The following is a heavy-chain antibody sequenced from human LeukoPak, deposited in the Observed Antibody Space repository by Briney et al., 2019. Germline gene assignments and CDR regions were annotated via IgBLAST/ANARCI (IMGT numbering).Heavy chain of an antibody. D-gene: IGHD2-2*01. Sequence: GGSLRLSCAASGFTFSSYAMSWVRQAPGKGLEWVSAISGSGGSTYYADSVKGRFTISRDNSKNTLYLQMNSLRAEDTAVYYCAIPTSGRVVVPAAVDYWAREPWSPSPQ. V-gene: IGHV3-23*01. CDR2: ISGSGGST. CDR1: GFTFSSYA. CDR3: AIPTSGRVVVPAAVDY. J-gene: IGHJ4*02.